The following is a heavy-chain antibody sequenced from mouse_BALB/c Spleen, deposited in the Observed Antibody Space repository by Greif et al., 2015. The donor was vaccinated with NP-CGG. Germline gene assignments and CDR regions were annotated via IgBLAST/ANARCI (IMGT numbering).Heavy chain of an antibody. Sequence: EVKLEESGPSLVKPSQTLSLTCSVTGDSITSGYWNWIRKFPGNKLEYMGYISYSGSTYYNPSLKSRISITRDTSKNQYYLQLNSVTTEDTATYYCARRGIHYYEFAYWGQGTLVTVSA. CDR2: ISYSGST. CDR1: GDSITSGY. CDR3: ARRGIHYYEFAY. V-gene: IGHV3-8*02. D-gene: IGHD1-2*01. J-gene: IGHJ3*01.